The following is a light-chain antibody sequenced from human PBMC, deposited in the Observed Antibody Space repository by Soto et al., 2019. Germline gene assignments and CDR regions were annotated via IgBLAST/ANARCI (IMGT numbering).Light chain of an antibody. J-gene: IGLJ1*01. CDR1: RSDVGAYNY. CDR3: ASYAGTSNYV. V-gene: IGLV2-8*01. CDR2: EVS. Sequence: QSVLTQPPSASGSPGQSVTISCTGTRSDVGAYNYVSWYQQHPGKAPKLIIYEVSKRPSGVPDRFSGSKSGYTASLTVSGLQAEDEADYYCASYAGTSNYVFGTGTKVTVL.